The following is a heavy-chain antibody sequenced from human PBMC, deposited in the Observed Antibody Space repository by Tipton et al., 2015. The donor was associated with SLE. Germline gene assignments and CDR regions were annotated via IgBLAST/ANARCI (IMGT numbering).Heavy chain of an antibody. CDR2: INHSGST. D-gene: IGHD2-2*01. Sequence: TLSLTCAVYGGSFSGYYWSWIRQPPGKGLEWIGEINHSGSTNYNPSLKSRVTISVDTSKNQFSLKLNSVTAADTAVYYCARGRYCSSTSCPNDAFDIWGQGTMVTVSS. V-gene: IGHV4-34*01. CDR3: ARGRYCSSTSCPNDAFDI. J-gene: IGHJ3*02. CDR1: GGSFSGYY.